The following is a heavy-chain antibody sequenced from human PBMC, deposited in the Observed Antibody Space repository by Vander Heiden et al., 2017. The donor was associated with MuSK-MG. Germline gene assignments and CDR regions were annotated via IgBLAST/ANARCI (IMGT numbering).Heavy chain of an antibody. CDR1: GFTFSIYS. CDR2: ITSDTLTI. CDR3: ARSVEGHFDY. V-gene: IGHV3-48*01. Sequence: EVQLVESGGGLVQPGGSLRLSCAASGFTFSIYSMTWVRQVPGKGLEGVSYITSDTLTIKYGDYFKGRFTISRDNAKSSVYLQMNSLTAEDTAIYYCARSVEGHFDYWGQGTLVTVSP. J-gene: IGHJ4*02. D-gene: IGHD1-1*01.